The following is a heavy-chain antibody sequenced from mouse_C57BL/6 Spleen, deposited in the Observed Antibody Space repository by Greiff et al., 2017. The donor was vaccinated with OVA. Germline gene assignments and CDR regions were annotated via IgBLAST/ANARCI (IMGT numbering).Heavy chain of an antibody. CDR1: GYTFTGYW. CDR2: ILPGSGST. J-gene: IGHJ4*01. V-gene: IGHV1-9*01. Sequence: QVQLQQSGAELMKPGASVKLSCKATGYTFTGYWIEWVKQRPGHGLEWIGEILPGSGSTNYNEKFKGKATFTADTSSNTAYMQLSSLTTKDSAIYYCARDPYYYGSRYAMDYWGQGTSVTVSS. D-gene: IGHD1-1*01. CDR3: ARDPYYYGSRYAMDY.